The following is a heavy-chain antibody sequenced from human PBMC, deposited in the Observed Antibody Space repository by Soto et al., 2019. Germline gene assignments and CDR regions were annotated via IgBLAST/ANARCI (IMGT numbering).Heavy chain of an antibody. J-gene: IGHJ6*02. CDR1: GYSFTSYW. Sequence: GESLKISCKGSGYSFTSYWIGWVRQMPGKGLEWMGIIYPGDSDTRYSPSFQGQVTISADKSISTAYLQWSSLKASDTAMYYCATLGYCSSTSCYNGYGMGVWGQGTTVTVSS. CDR2: IYPGDSDT. D-gene: IGHD2-2*02. CDR3: ATLGYCSSTSCYNGYGMGV. V-gene: IGHV5-51*01.